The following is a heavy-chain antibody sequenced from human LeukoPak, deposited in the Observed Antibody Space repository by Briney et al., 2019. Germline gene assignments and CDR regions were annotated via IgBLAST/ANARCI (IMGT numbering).Heavy chain of an antibody. CDR2: IYYSGST. V-gene: IGHV4-59*08. CDR1: GGSISSYY. J-gene: IGHJ4*02. D-gene: IGHD5-18*01. Sequence: PSETLSLTCTVSGGSISSYYWSWIRQPPGKGLEWIGYIYYSGSTNYNPSLESRVTISVDTSKNQFSLKLSSVTAADTAVYYCAGGYSYGPYYFDYWGQGTLVTVSS. CDR3: AGGYSYGPYYFDY.